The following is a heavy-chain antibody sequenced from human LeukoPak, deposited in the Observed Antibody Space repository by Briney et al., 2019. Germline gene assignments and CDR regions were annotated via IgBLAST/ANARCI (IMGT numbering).Heavy chain of an antibody. CDR1: GFTFSSYA. V-gene: IGHV3-23*01. D-gene: IGHD3-3*01. Sequence: GGSLRLSCAASGFTFSSYAMSWVRQAPGTGLEWVSAISGSGGSTYYADSVKGRFTISRDNSKNTLYLQMNSLRAEDTAVYYCAKDRNRDDFWSGFPAGWFDPWGQGTLVTVSS. J-gene: IGHJ5*02. CDR3: AKDRNRDDFWSGFPAGWFDP. CDR2: ISGSGGST.